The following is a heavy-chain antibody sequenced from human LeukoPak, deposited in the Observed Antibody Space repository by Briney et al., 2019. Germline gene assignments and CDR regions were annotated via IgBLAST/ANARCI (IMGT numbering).Heavy chain of an antibody. CDR1: SGSISTSNYY. Sequence: SETLSLTCTVSSGSISTSNYYWGWVRQPPGKALEWIGNIFYSGRTSYNPSLKSRVTISVDTSKNHFSLTLSSVTAADTAVYYCARGQKYRNGYTVTELGSGYFDYWGQGTLVTVSS. CDR2: IFYSGRT. J-gene: IGHJ4*02. V-gene: IGHV4-61*03. D-gene: IGHD5-18*01. CDR3: ARGQKYRNGYTVTELGSGYFDY.